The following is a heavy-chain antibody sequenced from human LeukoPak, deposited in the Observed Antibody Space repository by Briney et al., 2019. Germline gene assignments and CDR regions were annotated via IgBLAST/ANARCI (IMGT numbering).Heavy chain of an antibody. Sequence: ASVKVSCKASGYTFTSYGISWVRQAPGQGLEWMGWISAYNGNTNYAQKLQGRVTMTTDTSTSTAYMELRSLRSDGTAVYYCARASVVAVAMALWGQGTLVTVSS. CDR1: GYTFTSYG. V-gene: IGHV1-18*01. CDR2: ISAYNGNT. CDR3: ARASVVAVAMAL. J-gene: IGHJ4*02. D-gene: IGHD6-19*01.